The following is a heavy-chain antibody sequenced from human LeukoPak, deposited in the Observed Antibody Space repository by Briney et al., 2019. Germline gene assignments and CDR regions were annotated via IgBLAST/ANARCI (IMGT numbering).Heavy chain of an antibody. CDR2: ISAYNGNT. CDR1: GYTFTSYG. CDR3: ARAFMVQGVNWGWFDP. D-gene: IGHD3-10*01. J-gene: IGHJ5*02. Sequence: GASVKVSCKASGYTFTSYGISWVRQAPGQGLEWMGWISAYNGNTNYAQKLQGRVTMTTDTSTSTAYMELRSLRSDDTAVYYCARAFMVQGVNWGWFDPWGQGTLVTVSS. V-gene: IGHV1-18*04.